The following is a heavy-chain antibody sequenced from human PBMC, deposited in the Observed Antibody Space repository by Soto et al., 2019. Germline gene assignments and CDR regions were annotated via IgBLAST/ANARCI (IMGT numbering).Heavy chain of an antibody. Sequence: QVQLVESGGGVVQPGRSLRLSCAASGFTFSSYAMHWVRQAPGKGLEWVAVISYDGSNKYYADSVKGRFTISRDNYKNTLYLQMNSLRAEDTAVYYCARAADRSGWYPDYWGRGTLVTVSS. CDR1: GFTFSSYA. D-gene: IGHD6-19*01. CDR3: ARAADRSGWYPDY. V-gene: IGHV3-30-3*01. J-gene: IGHJ4*02. CDR2: ISYDGSNK.